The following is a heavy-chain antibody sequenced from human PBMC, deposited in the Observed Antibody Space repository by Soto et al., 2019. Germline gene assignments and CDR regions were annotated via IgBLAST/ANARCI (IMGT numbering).Heavy chain of an antibody. D-gene: IGHD2-8*02. J-gene: IGHJ6*03. CDR3: ASSPGYNYYYMDV. V-gene: IGHV3-64*01. CDR1: GFTFSSYA. Sequence: EVQLVESGGGLVQPGGSLRLSCAASGFTFSSYAMHWVRQAPGKGLEYVSAISSNGGSTYYANSVKGRFTISRDNSKNTLYLQMGSLRAEDMAVYYCASSPGYNYYYMDVWGKGTTVTVSS. CDR2: ISSNGGST.